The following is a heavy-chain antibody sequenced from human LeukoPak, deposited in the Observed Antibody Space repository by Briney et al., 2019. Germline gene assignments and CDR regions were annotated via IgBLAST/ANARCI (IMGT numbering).Heavy chain of an antibody. CDR2: MNPNSGNT. J-gene: IGHJ4*02. Sequence: ASVKVSCKASGYTFTSYDINWVRQATGQGLEWMGWMNPNSGNTGFAQKFQGRVTMTRNTSITTAYMELSSLTSEDTAVYYCARGLLARSGTRLGAYWGQGTLVTVSS. CDR1: GYTFTSYD. V-gene: IGHV1-8*01. CDR3: ARGLLARSGTRLGAY. D-gene: IGHD3-10*01.